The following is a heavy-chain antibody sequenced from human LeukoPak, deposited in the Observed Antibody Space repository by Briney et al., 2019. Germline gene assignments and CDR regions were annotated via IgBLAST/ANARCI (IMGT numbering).Heavy chain of an antibody. Sequence: SETLSLTCAVCGYSINSGYYWGWIRQPPGKGLEWIVSISHGGSTYYNRALKSRVTTSVDTSKNQFSLKLTSVTAADTAVYYCARVMERGPNWFDPWGQGTLVTVSS. CDR2: ISHGGST. CDR1: GYSINSGYY. J-gene: IGHJ5*02. D-gene: IGHD1-1*01. CDR3: ARVMERGPNWFDP. V-gene: IGHV4-38-2*01.